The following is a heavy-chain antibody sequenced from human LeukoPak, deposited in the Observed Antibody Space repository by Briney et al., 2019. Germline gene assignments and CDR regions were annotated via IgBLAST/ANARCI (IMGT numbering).Heavy chain of an antibody. CDR2: IYHSGST. V-gene: IGHV4-4*02. J-gene: IGHJ3*02. D-gene: IGHD3-22*01. Sequence: SETLSLTCAVSGGSISSSNWWSWVRQPPGKGLEWIGEIYHSGSTNYNPSLKSRVTISVDTSKNQFSLKLSSVTAADTAVYYCARGFYYYDSSGYYYSGAFDIWGQGTMVTVSS. CDR3: ARGFYYYDSSGYYYSGAFDI. CDR1: GGSISSSNW.